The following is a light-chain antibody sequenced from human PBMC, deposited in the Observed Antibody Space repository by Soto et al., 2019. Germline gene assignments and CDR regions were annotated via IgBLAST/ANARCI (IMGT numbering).Light chain of an antibody. Sequence: QTPPAYVSGSPGPSTNISSTRTISDVGLYDYVSWYQQYPGKAPKPIIYEVSNRPSGISNRFSGSKSGHTASLTISRLQSEEEADYYRCSYTSSDTYVFGTGTMVTVL. CDR3: CSYTSSDTYV. J-gene: IGLJ1*01. CDR2: EVS. V-gene: IGLV2-14*01. CDR1: ISDVGLYDY.